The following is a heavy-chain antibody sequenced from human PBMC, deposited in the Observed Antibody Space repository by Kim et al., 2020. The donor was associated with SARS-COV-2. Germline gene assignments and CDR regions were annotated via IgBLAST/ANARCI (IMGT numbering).Heavy chain of an antibody. CDR1: GFTFSSYG. CDR2: ISYDGSNK. CDR3: ARDNSSSWLNYFDY. V-gene: IGHV3-33*05. Sequence: LTCAASGFTFSSYGMHWVRQAPGKGLEWVAVISYDGSNKYYADSVKGRFTISRDNSKNTLYLQMNSLRAEDTAVYYCARDNSSSWLNYFDYWGQGTLVTVSS. D-gene: IGHD6-13*01. J-gene: IGHJ4*02.